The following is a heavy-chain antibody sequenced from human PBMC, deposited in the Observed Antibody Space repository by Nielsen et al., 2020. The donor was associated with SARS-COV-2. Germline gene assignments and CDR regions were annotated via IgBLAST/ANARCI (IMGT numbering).Heavy chain of an antibody. D-gene: IGHD5-24*01. CDR1: GFTFSDYY. Sequence: GESLKISCAASGFTFSDYYMSWIRQAPGKGLEGVSYISSSGSTIYYADSVKGRFTISRDNAKNSLYLQMNSLRAEDTAVYYCAREVGWLQFGWFDPWGQGTLVTVSS. CDR3: AREVGWLQFGWFDP. CDR2: ISSSGSTI. V-gene: IGHV3-11*01. J-gene: IGHJ5*02.